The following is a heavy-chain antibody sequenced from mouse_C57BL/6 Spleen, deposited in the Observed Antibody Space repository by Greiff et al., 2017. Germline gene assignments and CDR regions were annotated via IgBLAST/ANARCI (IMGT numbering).Heavy chain of an antibody. V-gene: IGHV1-52*01. CDR1: GYTFTSYW. CDR2: IDPSDSET. Sequence: QVHVKQPGAELVRPGSSVKLSCKASGYTFTSYWMHWVKQRPIQGLEWIGNIDPSDSETHYNQKFKDKATLTVDKSSSTAYMQLSSLTSEDSAVYYCARGGFPRYFDVWGTGTTVTVSS. J-gene: IGHJ1*03. CDR3: ARGGFPRYFDV.